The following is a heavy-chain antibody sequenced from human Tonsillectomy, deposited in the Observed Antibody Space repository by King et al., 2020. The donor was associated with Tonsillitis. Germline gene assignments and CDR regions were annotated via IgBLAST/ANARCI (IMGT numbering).Heavy chain of an antibody. Sequence: VQLVESGGGLVKPGGSPRLSCAASTFNFSDYYMSWIRQAPGKGLEWVSYISSSGSTIYYADSVKGRFTISRDNAKNSLYLQMNSLRAEDTAVYYCASSHYDFWSGYTYDAFDIWGQGTMVTVSS. CDR1: TFNFSDYY. CDR2: ISSSGSTI. V-gene: IGHV3-11*01. D-gene: IGHD3-3*01. CDR3: ASSHYDFWSGYTYDAFDI. J-gene: IGHJ3*02.